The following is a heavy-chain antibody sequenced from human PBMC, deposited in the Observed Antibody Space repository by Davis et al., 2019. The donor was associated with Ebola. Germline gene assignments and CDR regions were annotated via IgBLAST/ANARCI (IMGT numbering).Heavy chain of an antibody. V-gene: IGHV4-31*11. J-gene: IGHJ4*02. CDR1: GGSISSGGYY. CDR3: ARDAVLSRGELDF. CDR2: IYNSGTT. Sequence: SETLSLTCAVSGGSISSGGYYWSWIRQHPGKGLEWIGYIYNSGTTYYNPSLKSRVSISVDTSQNHFSLKLSSVTAADTAVYYCARDAVLSRGELDFWGQGTLVTISS. D-gene: IGHD3-10*01.